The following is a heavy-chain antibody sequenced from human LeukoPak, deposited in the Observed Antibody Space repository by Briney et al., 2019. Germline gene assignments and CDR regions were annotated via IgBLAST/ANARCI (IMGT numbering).Heavy chain of an antibody. Sequence: GGSLRLSCAASGFTFSSYSVNWVRQAPGKGLEWVSSISSSSSYIYYADSVKGRFTISRDNAKNSLYLQMNSLRAEDTAVYYCARDLGIVVVPAAPTSFDYWGQGTLVTVSS. CDR2: ISSSSSYI. J-gene: IGHJ4*02. CDR3: ARDLGIVVVPAAPTSFDY. D-gene: IGHD2-2*01. V-gene: IGHV3-21*01. CDR1: GFTFSSYS.